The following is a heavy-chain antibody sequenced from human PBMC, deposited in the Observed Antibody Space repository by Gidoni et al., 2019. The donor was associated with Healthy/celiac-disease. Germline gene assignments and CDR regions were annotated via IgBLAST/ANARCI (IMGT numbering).Heavy chain of an antibody. J-gene: IGHJ6*02. D-gene: IGHD3-3*01. CDR3: ASPMGSGYPAQYYYYYYGMDV. Sequence: QVQLVQSGAEVKKPGSSVKVSCKASGGTFRSSAISWVRQAPGQGLEWMGGIIPIFGTANYAQKFQGRVTITADKSTSTAYMELSSLRSEDTAVYYCASPMGSGYPAQYYYYYYGMDVWGQGTTVTVSS. CDR2: IIPIFGTA. V-gene: IGHV1-69*06. CDR1: GGTFRSSA.